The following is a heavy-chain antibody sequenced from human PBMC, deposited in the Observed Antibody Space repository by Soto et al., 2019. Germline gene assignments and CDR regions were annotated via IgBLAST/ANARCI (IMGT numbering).Heavy chain of an antibody. CDR2: ISSSGSTI. Sequence: GGSLRLSCAASGFTFSSYEMNWVRQAPGKGLEWVSYISSSGSTIYYADSVKGRFTISRDNAKNSLYLQMNSLRAEDTAVYYCAREKGQYYDFWSGTFDYWGQGTLVTVSS. CDR1: GFTFSSYE. CDR3: AREKGQYYDFWSGTFDY. J-gene: IGHJ4*02. V-gene: IGHV3-48*03. D-gene: IGHD3-3*01.